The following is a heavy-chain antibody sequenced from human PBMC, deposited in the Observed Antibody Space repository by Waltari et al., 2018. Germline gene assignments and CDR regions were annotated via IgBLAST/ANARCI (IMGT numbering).Heavy chain of an antibody. J-gene: IGHJ4*02. V-gene: IGHV1-18*01. CDR2: FSTYNGNS. CDR3: ARDLYDFWSGLLVVGY. Sequence: QIQLMQSGAEVKKPGASVKVSCKTSGYTFNSFGITWMRQAPGQGLEWMGWFSTYNGNSRRAPKFQDRVTMTRDTSANTVYMEMTSLTNDDTAIYYCARDLYDFWSGLLVVGYWGQGTLVTVSS. D-gene: IGHD3-3*01. CDR1: GYTFNSFG.